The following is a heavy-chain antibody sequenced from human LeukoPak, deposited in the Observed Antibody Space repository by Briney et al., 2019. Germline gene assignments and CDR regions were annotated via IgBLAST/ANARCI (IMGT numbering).Heavy chain of an antibody. Sequence: PGGSLRLSCAASGFIFSSSVMSCVGQAPGKGLEWVSAINSRSGTTYAESVKGRFTISRDNSKNTLYLQMNTLRAEETAIYYCAKGSAGAGSYRPFDYWGQGTLVTVSS. CDR1: GFIFSSSV. CDR2: INSRSGTT. J-gene: IGHJ4*02. CDR3: AKGSAGAGSYRPFDY. V-gene: IGHV3-23*01. D-gene: IGHD3-10*01.